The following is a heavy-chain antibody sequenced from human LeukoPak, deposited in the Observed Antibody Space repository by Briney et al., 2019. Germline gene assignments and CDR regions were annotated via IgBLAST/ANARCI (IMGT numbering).Heavy chain of an antibody. CDR3: ARGGGTYPFDY. V-gene: IGHV3-53*01. Sequence: GRSLRLSCAASGFTVSSNYMSWVRQAPGKGLEWVSVFYSGGSTYYADSVKGRFTISRDNSKNTLYLQMNSLRAEDTAVYYCARGGGTYPFDYWGQGTLVTVSS. D-gene: IGHD2-15*01. J-gene: IGHJ4*02. CDR1: GFTVSSNY. CDR2: FYSGGST.